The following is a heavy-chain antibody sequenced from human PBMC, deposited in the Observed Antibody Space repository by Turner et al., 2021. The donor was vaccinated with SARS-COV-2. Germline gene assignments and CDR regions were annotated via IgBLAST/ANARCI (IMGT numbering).Heavy chain of an antibody. CDR1: GYTITELS. D-gene: IGHD5-12*01. J-gene: IGHJ3*02. Sequence: QVHLVQSGAEMEKPGASVKVACKVSGYTITELSMHWVRQAPGIGLEWIGCFGAKDGETIYVKKFQGRFTLTADTSPDPAYMGLSSLGSDVTDVSYCPTCRNGYNWGAFHIWGQGTMVTVSS. V-gene: IGHV1-24*01. CDR2: FGAKDGET. CDR3: PTCRNGYNWGAFHI.